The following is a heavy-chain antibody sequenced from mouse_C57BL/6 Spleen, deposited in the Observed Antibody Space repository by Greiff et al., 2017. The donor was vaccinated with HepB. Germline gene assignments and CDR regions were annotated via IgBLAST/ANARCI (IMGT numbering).Heavy chain of an antibody. CDR1: GFTFSDYG. CDR3: ARPSYYGSSLFAY. J-gene: IGHJ3*01. Sequence: EVQVVESGGGLVKPGGSLKLSCAASGFTFSDYGMHWVRQAPEKGLEWVAYISSGSSTIYYADTVKGRFTISRDNAKNTLFLQRTSLRSEDTAMYYCARPSYYGSSLFAYWGQGTLVTVSA. V-gene: IGHV5-17*01. D-gene: IGHD1-1*01. CDR2: ISSGSSTI.